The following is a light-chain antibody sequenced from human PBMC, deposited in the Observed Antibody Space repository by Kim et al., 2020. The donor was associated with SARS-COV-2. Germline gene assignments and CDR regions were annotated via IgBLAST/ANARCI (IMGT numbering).Light chain of an antibody. Sequence: LSSSVVAIFTITCQSSQDISNYLNWYQQKPGKAPKLLIYDASNLETGVPSRFSGSGSGTDFTFTISSLQPEDIATYYCQQYDNFTFGPGTKVDIK. CDR3: QQYDNFT. J-gene: IGKJ3*01. CDR1: QDISNY. V-gene: IGKV1-33*01. CDR2: DAS.